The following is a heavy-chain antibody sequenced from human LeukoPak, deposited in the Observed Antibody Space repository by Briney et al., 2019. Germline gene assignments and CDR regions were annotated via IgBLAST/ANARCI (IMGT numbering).Heavy chain of an antibody. Sequence: GGSLRLSCAVSGVTVSSNYMSWVRQAPGKGLEWVSHIGISTTTVYYADSVRGRFTISRDDAKNSLYLRMNSLRVEDTAVYYCARDPSSDNAYWGQGTLVTVSS. D-gene: IGHD1-14*01. CDR1: GVTVSSNY. CDR2: IGISTTTV. J-gene: IGHJ4*02. CDR3: ARDPSSDNAY. V-gene: IGHV3-48*04.